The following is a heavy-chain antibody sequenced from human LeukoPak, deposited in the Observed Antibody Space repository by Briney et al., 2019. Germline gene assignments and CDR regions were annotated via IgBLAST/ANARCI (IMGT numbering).Heavy chain of an antibody. CDR2: IYYGGST. CDR1: GGSISSYY. Sequence: SETLSLTCTVSGGSISSYYWSWIRQPLGKGLEWVAYIYYGGSTNYNPSLKSRVTISVDTSKNQFSLKLSSVTAADTAVYYCARRYGSGSSGTFDYWGQGTLVTVSS. V-gene: IGHV4-59*01. CDR3: ARRYGSGSSGTFDY. J-gene: IGHJ4*02. D-gene: IGHD3-10*01.